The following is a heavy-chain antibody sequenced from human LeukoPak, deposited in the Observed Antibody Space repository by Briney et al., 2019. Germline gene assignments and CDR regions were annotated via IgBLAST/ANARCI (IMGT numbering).Heavy chain of an antibody. J-gene: IGHJ4*02. Sequence: GGSLRLSCAASRFTFSNYWMTWVRQAPGKGLEWVANIKQDGSGKYYVDSVKGRFTISRDNAKNSLYLQMNSLRAEDTGVYYCARSNQADDYWGQGTLVTVSS. CDR2: IKQDGSGK. CDR1: RFTFSNYW. D-gene: IGHD1-14*01. V-gene: IGHV3-7*01. CDR3: ARSNQADDY.